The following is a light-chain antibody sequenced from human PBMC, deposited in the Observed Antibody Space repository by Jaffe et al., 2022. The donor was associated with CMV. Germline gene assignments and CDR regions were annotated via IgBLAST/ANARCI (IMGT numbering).Light chain of an antibody. J-gene: IGLJ2*01. CDR2: GNT. V-gene: IGLV1-40*01. CDR3: QSYDRSLSGSV. CDR1: SSNIGAGYD. Sequence: QSVLAQPPSVSGAPGQRVTISCTGSSSNIGAGYDVHWYQQLPETAPKLLIYGNTNRPSGVPDRFSGSKSDTSASLAITGLQAEDEADYYCQSYDRSLSGSVFGGGTKVTVL.